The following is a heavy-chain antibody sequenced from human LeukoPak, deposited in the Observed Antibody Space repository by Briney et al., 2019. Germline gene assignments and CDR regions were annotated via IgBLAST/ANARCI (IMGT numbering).Heavy chain of an antibody. D-gene: IGHD5-18*01. V-gene: IGHV3-23*01. CDR2: ISGSGGSA. Sequence: AGGSLRLSCAASGFTFSSYSMNWVRQAPGKGLEWVSVISGSGGSAYYADSVKGRFTISRDNSENTLYLQLNSLRAEDTAVYYCAKVARSGYGYSFDYWGAFDIWGQGTMVTVSS. CDR3: AKVARSGYGYSFDYWGAFDI. CDR1: GFTFSSYS. J-gene: IGHJ3*02.